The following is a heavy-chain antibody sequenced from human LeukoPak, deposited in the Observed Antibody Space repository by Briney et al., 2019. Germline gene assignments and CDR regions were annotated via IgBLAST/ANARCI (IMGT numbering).Heavy chain of an antibody. J-gene: IGHJ2*01. Sequence: SVKVSCKASGGTFSSYAISWVRQAPGQGLEWMGGIIPIFGTANYAQKFQGRVTITADESTSTAYMELSGLRSEDTAVYYCARDPDYYDSSGFDLWGRGTLVTVSS. CDR2: IIPIFGTA. CDR1: GGTFSSYA. D-gene: IGHD3-22*01. CDR3: ARDPDYYDSSGFDL. V-gene: IGHV1-69*01.